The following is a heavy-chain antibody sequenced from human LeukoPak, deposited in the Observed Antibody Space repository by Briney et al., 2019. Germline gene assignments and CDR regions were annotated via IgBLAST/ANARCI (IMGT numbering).Heavy chain of an antibody. J-gene: IGHJ4*02. Sequence: NSGGSLRLSCAASGFTFSNAWMSWVRQAPGKGLEWAGRIKSKTDGGTTDYAAPVKGRFTISRDDSKNTLYLQMNSLKTEDTAVYYCTTDPSSSWYMEGLDYWGQGTLVTVSS. CDR1: GFTFSNAW. CDR2: IKSKTDGGTT. CDR3: TTDPSSSWYMEGLDY. V-gene: IGHV3-15*01. D-gene: IGHD6-13*01.